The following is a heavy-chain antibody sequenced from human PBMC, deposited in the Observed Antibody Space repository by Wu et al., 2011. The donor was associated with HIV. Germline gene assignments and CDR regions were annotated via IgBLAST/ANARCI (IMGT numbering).Heavy chain of an antibody. CDR1: GYTFTNYD. D-gene: IGHD5-18*01. CDR3: ARGLWHHFNYNYLVV. CDR2: MNPNSGYT. Sequence: QVQLVQSGAEVKKPGASVKVSCKAYGYTFTNYDINWVRQATGQGLEWMGWMNPNSGYTGYAQKFQGRLTMTRNTSITTAYMELSSLRSEDTAVYYCARGLWHHFNYNYLVVWGKGTTGHRLL. V-gene: IGHV1-8*02. J-gene: IGHJ6*03.